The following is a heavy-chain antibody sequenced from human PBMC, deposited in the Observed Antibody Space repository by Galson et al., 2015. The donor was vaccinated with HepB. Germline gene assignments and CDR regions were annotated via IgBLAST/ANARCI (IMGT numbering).Heavy chain of an antibody. CDR2: IYYSGST. Sequence: ETLSLTCTVSGGSISSYYWSWIRQPPGKGLEWIGYIYYSGSTNYNPSLKSRVTISVDTSKNQFSLKLSSVTAADTAVYYCARDSSGWYPDYWGQGTLVTVSS. J-gene: IGHJ4*02. D-gene: IGHD6-19*01. CDR1: GGSISSYY. V-gene: IGHV4-59*01. CDR3: ARDSSGWYPDY.